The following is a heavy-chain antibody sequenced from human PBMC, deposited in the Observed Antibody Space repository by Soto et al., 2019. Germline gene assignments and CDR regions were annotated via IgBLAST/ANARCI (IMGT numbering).Heavy chain of an antibody. Sequence: SQTLSLTCDISGDSVSSNSAAWNWIRQSPSRGLEWLGRTSYRSKWYNDYAVSVKSRITINPDTSKNQFSLQLNSVTPEDTALYYCASSDRRGFASDYWGQGTLVSLAS. J-gene: IGHJ4*02. V-gene: IGHV6-1*01. CDR2: TSYRSKWYN. D-gene: IGHD3-22*01. CDR3: ASSDRRGFASDY. CDR1: GDSVSSNSAA.